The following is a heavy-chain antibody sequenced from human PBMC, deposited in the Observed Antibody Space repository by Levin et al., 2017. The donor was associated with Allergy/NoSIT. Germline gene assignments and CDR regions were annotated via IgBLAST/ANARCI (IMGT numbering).Heavy chain of an antibody. Sequence: SQTLSLTCSVSGVSISSSTNYYWGWIRQPPGEGLEWIGTISYSGGTYYNPSLKSRVTISVDTSKNQLSLKLSSVTAADTAVYYCAKYQVTTMLSYWGQGTLVTVSS. CDR2: ISYSGGT. CDR1: GVSISSSTNYY. V-gene: IGHV4-39*01. CDR3: AKYQVTTMLSY. D-gene: IGHD4-17*01. J-gene: IGHJ4*02.